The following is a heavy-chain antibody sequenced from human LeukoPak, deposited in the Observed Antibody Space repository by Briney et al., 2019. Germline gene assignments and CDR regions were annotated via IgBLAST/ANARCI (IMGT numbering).Heavy chain of an antibody. Sequence: ASVKVSCKVSGYTLTELSMHWVRQATGQGLEWMGWMNPISGNTGYAQKFQGRVTMTRSTSISTAYMELSSLRSEDTAVYYCARPYCSGGDCLRYFDLWGRGTLITVSS. CDR2: MNPISGNT. J-gene: IGHJ2*01. D-gene: IGHD2-15*01. CDR3: ARPYCSGGDCLRYFDL. CDR1: GYTLTELS. V-gene: IGHV1-8*01.